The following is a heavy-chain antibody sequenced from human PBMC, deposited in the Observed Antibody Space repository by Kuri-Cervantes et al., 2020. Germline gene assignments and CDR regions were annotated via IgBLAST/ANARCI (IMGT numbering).Heavy chain of an antibody. Sequence: GGSLRLSCAASGFTFSGYSMNWVRQAPGKGLERLSYISSDSSTIYYADSVKGRFTISRDNSKNTLYLQMNSLRAEDTAVYYCAKDTVVVITPNFDYWGQGTLVTVSS. CDR1: GFTFSGYS. CDR2: ISSDSSTI. V-gene: IGHV3-48*01. CDR3: AKDTVVVITPNFDY. J-gene: IGHJ4*02. D-gene: IGHD3-22*01.